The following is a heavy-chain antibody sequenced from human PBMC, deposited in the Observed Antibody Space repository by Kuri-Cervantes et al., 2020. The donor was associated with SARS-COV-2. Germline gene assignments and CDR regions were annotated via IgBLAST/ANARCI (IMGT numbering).Heavy chain of an antibody. CDR1: GFTFSNYG. CDR3: ARDFYGDYAWYFDL. V-gene: IGHV3-30*03. J-gene: IGHJ2*01. CDR2: ISYDGSNK. D-gene: IGHD4-17*01. Sequence: GGSLRLSCAASGFTFSNYGMHGVRQAPGKGLEWVAVISYDGSNKYYADSVKGRFTISRDNSKNTLYLQMNSLRAEDTAVYYCARDFYGDYAWYFDLWGRGTLVTVSS.